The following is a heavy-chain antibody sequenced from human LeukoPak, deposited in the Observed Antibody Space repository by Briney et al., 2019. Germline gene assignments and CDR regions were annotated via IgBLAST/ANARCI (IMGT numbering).Heavy chain of an antibody. CDR2: ISGSGGST. V-gene: IGHV3-23*01. D-gene: IGHD5-18*01. CDR1: GFTFSSYA. CDR3: AKDPVRGYSYGGFDY. Sequence: GGSLRLSCAASGFTFSSYAMSWVRQAPGKGLEWVSAISGSGGSTYYADSVKGPFTISRDNSKNTLYLQMNSLRAEDTAVYYCAKDPVRGYSYGGFDYWGQGTLVTVSS. J-gene: IGHJ4*02.